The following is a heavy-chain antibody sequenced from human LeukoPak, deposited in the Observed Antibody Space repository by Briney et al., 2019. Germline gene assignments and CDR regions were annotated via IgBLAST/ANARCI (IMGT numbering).Heavy chain of an antibody. Sequence: PGRSLRLSCAASGFTFSSYGIHWVRQAPGKGLEWVAVISYDGSNKYYADSVKGRFTISRDNSKNTLYLQMNSLRAEDTAVYYCAKPAVGAIPVYYFDYWGQGTLVTVSS. D-gene: IGHD1-26*01. J-gene: IGHJ4*02. V-gene: IGHV3-30*18. CDR1: GFTFSSYG. CDR3: AKPAVGAIPVYYFDY. CDR2: ISYDGSNK.